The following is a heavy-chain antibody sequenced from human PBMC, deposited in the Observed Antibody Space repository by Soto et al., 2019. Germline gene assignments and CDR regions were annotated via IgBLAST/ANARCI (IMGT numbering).Heavy chain of an antibody. J-gene: IGHJ6*03. CDR1: GESFSDSY. V-gene: IGHV4-34*01. Sequence: QVQLQQWGAGLLKPSETLSLTCGVSGESFSDSYWTWIRQPPGKGLEWIGEINHSGNTKYNPSLKSRVTISVDTSNHEFSLRLSSLTAADTAVYYCAGLRGYYWYMDVWGRGTKVIVSS. CDR2: INHSGNT. CDR3: AGLRGYYWYMDV.